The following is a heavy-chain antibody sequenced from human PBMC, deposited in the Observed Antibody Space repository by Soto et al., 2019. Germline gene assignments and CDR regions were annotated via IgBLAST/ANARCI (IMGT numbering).Heavy chain of an antibody. J-gene: IGHJ4*02. CDR2: IKEDGSEK. D-gene: IGHD5-18*01. CDR3: ARDMDTYGYGLFNF. CDR1: GFIFSNFW. V-gene: IGHV3-7*04. Sequence: DVQLVESGGGLVQPGGSLRLSCAGSGFIFSNFWMSWVRQAPGKGLEWVANIKEDGSEKHSMDSVKGRFTISRDNAKNSLYLQMNSLRPEDTAVYYCARDMDTYGYGLFNFWGQGTLVTVSS.